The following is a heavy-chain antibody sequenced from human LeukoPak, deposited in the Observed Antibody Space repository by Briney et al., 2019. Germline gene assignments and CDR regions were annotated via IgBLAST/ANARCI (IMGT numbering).Heavy chain of an antibody. CDR2: IYYSGST. V-gene: IGHV4-59*01. CDR1: GGSISSYY. D-gene: IGHD3-10*01. CDR3: ARSRPMVRGPKYYFDY. J-gene: IGHJ4*02. Sequence: SETLSLTCTVSGGSISSYYWSWIRLPPGKGLEWIGYIYYSGSTNYNPSLKSRVTISVDTSKNQFSLKLSSVTAADTAVYYCARSRPMVRGPKYYFDYWGQGTLVTVSS.